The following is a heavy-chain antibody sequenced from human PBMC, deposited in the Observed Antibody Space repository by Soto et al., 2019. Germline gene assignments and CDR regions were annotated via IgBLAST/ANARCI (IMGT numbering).Heavy chain of an antibody. J-gene: IGHJ6*02. D-gene: IGHD5-12*01. Sequence: ASVEVSCKASGYTFTSYYMHWVLQAPGQGLEWMGIINPSGGSASYAQKFQGRVTMTRDTSTSTVYMELSSLRSEDTAVYYCAREIVATIEYYYYGMDVWGQGTTVTVSS. V-gene: IGHV1-46*01. CDR2: INPSGGSA. CDR1: GYTFTSYY. CDR3: AREIVATIEYYYYGMDV.